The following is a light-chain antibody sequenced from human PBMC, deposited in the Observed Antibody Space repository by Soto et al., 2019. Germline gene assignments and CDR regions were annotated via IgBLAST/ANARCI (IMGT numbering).Light chain of an antibody. Sequence: QAALTQPASVSGSPGQSIAISCTGTSSDVGAYNYVSWYQQHPGKAAKLMIYDVSHRPSGASDRFSRPKSGNTASLTISGLQPLDEADYYYTSYPSISTQVFRTGPHLTVL. CDR1: SSDVGAYNY. CDR2: DVS. V-gene: IGLV2-14*01. J-gene: IGLJ1*01. CDR3: TSYPSISTQV.